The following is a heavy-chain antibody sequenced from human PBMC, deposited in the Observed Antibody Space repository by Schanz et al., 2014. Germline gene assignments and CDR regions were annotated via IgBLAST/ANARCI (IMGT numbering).Heavy chain of an antibody. CDR3: AKDAENTAMITDYFDY. CDR2: ISGSGGST. V-gene: IGHV3-23*01. D-gene: IGHD5-18*01. CDR1: GFTFSSYA. J-gene: IGHJ4*02. Sequence: EVQLLESGGGLVQPGGSLRLSCAASGFTFSSYAMSWVRQAPGKGLEWVSAISGSGGSTYYADSAKGRFTISRDNSRDTVYLQMNSLRAEDTAVYYCAKDAENTAMITDYFDYWGQGTLVTVSS.